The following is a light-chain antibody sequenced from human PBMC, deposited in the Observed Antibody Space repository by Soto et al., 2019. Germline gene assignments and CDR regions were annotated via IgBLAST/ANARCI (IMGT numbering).Light chain of an antibody. Sequence: EIVMTQSPVTLSVSPGERATLSCRASQSISDKSAWYQQKPGQAPRLLIYDASNRATGIPARFSGSGSGTDFTLTISSLEPEDFAVYYCQQRSNWSWTFGQGTKVDIK. CDR3: QQRSNWSWT. CDR2: DAS. J-gene: IGKJ1*01. V-gene: IGKV3-11*01. CDR1: QSISDK.